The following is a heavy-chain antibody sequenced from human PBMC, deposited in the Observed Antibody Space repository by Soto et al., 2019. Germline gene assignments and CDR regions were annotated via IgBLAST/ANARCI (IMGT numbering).Heavy chain of an antibody. D-gene: IGHD3-22*01. CDR3: LDTVVIGGDFDV. J-gene: IGHJ3*01. CDR2: IRSNPAGGTT. Sequence: GGSLRLSCTASGLTFTNAWMDWVRQPPGKGLEWVGRIRSNPAGGTTDYAAPVKGRFTISRDDSKNTVFLQMNGLKTEDTALYYCLDTVVIGGDFDVWGRGTMVTVSS. CDR1: GLTFTNAW. V-gene: IGHV3-15*07.